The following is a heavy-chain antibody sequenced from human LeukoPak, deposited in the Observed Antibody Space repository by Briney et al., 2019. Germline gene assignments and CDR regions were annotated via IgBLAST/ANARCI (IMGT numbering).Heavy chain of an antibody. CDR1: GYTFTSYA. D-gene: IGHD6-13*01. V-gene: IGHV1-2*02. CDR2: INPNSGGT. J-gene: IGHJ3*02. Sequence: ASVKVSCKASGYTFTSYAMHWVRQAPGQGLEWMGWINPNSGGTNYAQKFQGRVTMTRDTSISTAYMELSRLRSDDTAVYYCARDLEQQLAHAFDIWGQGTMVTVSS. CDR3: ARDLEQQLAHAFDI.